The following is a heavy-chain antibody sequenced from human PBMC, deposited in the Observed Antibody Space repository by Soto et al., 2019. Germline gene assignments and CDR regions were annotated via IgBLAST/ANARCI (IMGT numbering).Heavy chain of an antibody. J-gene: IGHJ4*02. D-gene: IGHD1-1*01. CDR3: ARQLELDY. V-gene: IGHV4-39*01. CDR2: IFYSGST. Sequence: QLQLQESGPGLVKPSETLSLTCTVSGGSISSSSYYWGWIRQPPGKGLEWIGSIFYSGSTYYNPALKSRVTISVDTSKNQFSLKLSSVTAADTAVYYCARQLELDYWGQGALVTVSS. CDR1: GGSISSSSYY.